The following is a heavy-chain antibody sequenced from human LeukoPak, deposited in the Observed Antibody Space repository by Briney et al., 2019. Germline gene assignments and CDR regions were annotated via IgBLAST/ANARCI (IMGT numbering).Heavy chain of an antibody. CDR3: ARDMRYYFDY. CDR2: IYYSGST. J-gene: IGHJ4*02. D-gene: IGHD3-16*01. Sequence: PSETLSLTCTVSGGSISSYYWSWIRQPPGKGLEWIGYIYYSGSTNYSPSLKSRVTISVDTSKNQFSLKLSSVTAADTAVYYCARDMRYYFDYWGQGTLVTVSS. V-gene: IGHV4-59*01. CDR1: GGSISSYY.